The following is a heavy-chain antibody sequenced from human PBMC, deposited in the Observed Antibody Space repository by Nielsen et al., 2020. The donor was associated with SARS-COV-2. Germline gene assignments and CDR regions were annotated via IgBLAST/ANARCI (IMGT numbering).Heavy chain of an antibody. CDR3: ARDNWEATRAPLGYYYGMDV. V-gene: IGHV3-30*04. CDR2: ISYDGSNK. D-gene: IGHD7-27*01. J-gene: IGHJ6*02. Sequence: AGSLRLSCAASGFTFSSYAMHWARQAPGKGLEWVAVISYDGSNKYYADSVKGRFTISRDNSKNTLYLQMNSLRAEDPAVYYCARDNWEATRAPLGYYYGMDVWGQGTTVTVSS. CDR1: GFTFSSYA.